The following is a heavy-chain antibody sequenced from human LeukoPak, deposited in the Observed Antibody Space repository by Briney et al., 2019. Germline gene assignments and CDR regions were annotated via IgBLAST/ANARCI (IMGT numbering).Heavy chain of an antibody. CDR3: ASREDYGDYGGVY. CDR2: IIGGSGGTT. V-gene: IGHV3-23*01. J-gene: IGHJ4*02. Sequence: GGSLRLSCVTSGFTFSNYAMNWVRQVPGKGLEWVSGIIGGSGGTTYYAESVEGRFSISRDNSKNTLYLQMNSLRAEDTAVYYCASREDYGDYGGVYWGQGTLVTVSS. CDR1: GFTFSNYA. D-gene: IGHD4-17*01.